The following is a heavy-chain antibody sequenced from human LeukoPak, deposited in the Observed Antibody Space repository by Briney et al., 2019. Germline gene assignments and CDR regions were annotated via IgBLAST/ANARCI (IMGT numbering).Heavy chain of an antibody. Sequence: ASVKVSCKASGYTFTGYYMHWVRQAPGQGLEWMGWVNPNSGATNYAQKFQGRVTMTRDTSISTAYMEVSRLRSDDTAVFYCAKEGSGYPYWGQGTLVTVSS. CDR1: GYTFTGYY. V-gene: IGHV1-2*02. CDR3: AKEGSGYPY. J-gene: IGHJ4*02. D-gene: IGHD3-22*01. CDR2: VNPNSGAT.